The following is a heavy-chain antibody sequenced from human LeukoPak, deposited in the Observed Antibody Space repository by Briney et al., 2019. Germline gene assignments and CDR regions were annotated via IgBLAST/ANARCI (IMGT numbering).Heavy chain of an antibody. Sequence: ASVKVSCKGSGYTFTSYGISWVRQAPGQGLEWMGWISAYNGNTNYAQKLQGRVTMTTDTSTSTAYMELRSLRSDDTAVYYCARGAPLGYCSGGSCYLDYWGQGTLVTVSS. CDR2: ISAYNGNT. J-gene: IGHJ4*02. V-gene: IGHV1-18*01. CDR1: GYTFTSYG. D-gene: IGHD2-15*01. CDR3: ARGAPLGYCSGGSCYLDY.